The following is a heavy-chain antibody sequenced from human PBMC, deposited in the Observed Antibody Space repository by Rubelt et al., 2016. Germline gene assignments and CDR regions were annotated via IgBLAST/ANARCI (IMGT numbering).Heavy chain of an antibody. CDR3: ARASGHYDY. D-gene: IGHD3-10*01. CDR2: ISFDGSHY. CDR1: GFTFSSYG. Sequence: VQLVESGGVVVQPGGSLRLSCAASGFTFSSYGMHWVRQAPGKGLAWVAVISFDGSHYYYADSVKGRFPISRDNAKNSLYLQMNSLRAEDTAVYYCARASGHYDYWGQGTPVTVSS. V-gene: IGHV3-30*03. J-gene: IGHJ4*02.